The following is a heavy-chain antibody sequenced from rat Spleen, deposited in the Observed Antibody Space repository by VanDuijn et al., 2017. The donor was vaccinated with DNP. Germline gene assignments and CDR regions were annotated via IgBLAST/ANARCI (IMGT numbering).Heavy chain of an antibody. J-gene: IGHJ2*01. CDR1: GFTFSDYN. Sequence: EVQLVESGGGLVQPGGSLKLSCAASGFTFSDYNMAWVRQAPRKGLEWVATIVHDGSRTYYRNSVKGRFTISRDNAKSTLYLQMASLSSDETATYYCSTLNFYASLSEYFDYWGQGVVVTVSS. CDR3: STLNFYASLSEYFDY. CDR2: IVHDGSRT. V-gene: IGHV5S10*01. D-gene: IGHD1-12*01.